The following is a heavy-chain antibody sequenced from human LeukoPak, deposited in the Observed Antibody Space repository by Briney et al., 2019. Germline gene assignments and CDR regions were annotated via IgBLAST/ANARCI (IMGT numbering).Heavy chain of an antibody. Sequence: KPSETLSLTRTVSGGAISSYYWSWIRQPPRKGLEWVGPIFFNRTPKYNPPPKSRGTMSVDTLKNQFSPKPTPLTPADTAVYYCARVNGVRGVIRHFDYWAREPWSPSPQ. CDR1: GGAISSYY. V-gene: IGHV4-4*07. D-gene: IGHD3-10*01. CDR2: IFFNRTP. J-gene: IGHJ4*02. CDR3: ARVNGVRGVIRHFDY.